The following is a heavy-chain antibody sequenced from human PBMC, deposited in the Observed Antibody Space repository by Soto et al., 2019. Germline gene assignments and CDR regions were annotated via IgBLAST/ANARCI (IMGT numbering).Heavy chain of an antibody. CDR2: ISGSGGST. V-gene: IGHV3-23*01. CDR1: GFTFSSYA. CDR3: AKDTDYSGITNWFDP. Sequence: GGSLRLSCAASGFTFSSYAMSWVRQAPGKGLEWVSAISGSGGSTYYADSVKGRFTISRDNSNNTLYLQMNSLRAEDTAVYYCAKDTDYSGITNWFDPWGQGTLVTVSS. D-gene: IGHD1-26*01. J-gene: IGHJ5*02.